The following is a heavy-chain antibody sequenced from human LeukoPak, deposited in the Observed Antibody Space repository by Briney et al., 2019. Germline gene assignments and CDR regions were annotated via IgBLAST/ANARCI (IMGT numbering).Heavy chain of an antibody. CDR3: ARGRGGWGGGGYAFDI. D-gene: IGHD3-16*01. CDR2: IKQDGSEK. CDR1: GFTFSSYW. J-gene: IGHJ3*02. V-gene: IGHV3-7*03. Sequence: GGSLRLSCAASGFTFSSYWMSWVRQAPGKGLEWVANIKQDGSEKYYVDSVKGRFTISRDNAKNSLYLQMNSLRAEDTAVYYCARGRGGWGGGGYAFDIWGQGTMVTVSS.